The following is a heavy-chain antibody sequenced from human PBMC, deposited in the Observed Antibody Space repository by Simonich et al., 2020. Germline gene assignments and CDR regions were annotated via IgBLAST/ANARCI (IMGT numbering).Heavy chain of an antibody. CDR1: GYSISSGYY. D-gene: IGHD6-13*01. CDR2: IYHSGST. V-gene: IGHV4-38-2*01. J-gene: IGHJ6*02. Sequence: QVQLQESGPGLVKPSETLSLTCAVSGYSISSGYYWGWIRQPPGKGLEWIGSIYHSGSTYYHPSLKIRVTKSVDTSKNQFSLKLSSVTAADTAGYYCARVGYSNYYYYGMDVWGQGTTVTVSS. CDR3: ARVGYSNYYYYGMDV.